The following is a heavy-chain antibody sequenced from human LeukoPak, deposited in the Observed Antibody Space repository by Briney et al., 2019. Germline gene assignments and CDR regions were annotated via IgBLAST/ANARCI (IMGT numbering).Heavy chain of an antibody. Sequence: GGSLRLSCAASGFTFDDYGMSWVRQAPGKGLEWVPGINWNGGSTGYADSVKGRFTISRDNAKNSLYLQMNSLRAEDTALYYCARTMRSYDSSGYYSPDFDYWGQGTLVTVSS. J-gene: IGHJ4*02. V-gene: IGHV3-20*04. CDR3: ARTMRSYDSSGYYSPDFDY. CDR2: INWNGGST. CDR1: GFTFDDYG. D-gene: IGHD3-22*01.